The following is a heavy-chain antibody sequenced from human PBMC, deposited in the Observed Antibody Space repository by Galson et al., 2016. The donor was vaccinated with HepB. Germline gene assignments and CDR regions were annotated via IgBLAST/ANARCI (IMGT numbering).Heavy chain of an antibody. D-gene: IGHD1-26*01. CDR3: ARRLGARPPAD. Sequence: SETLSLTCTVSGGSISSGTYYWGWIRQPPGKGLEWIGSIYYSGTTSYNPSLKSRVTMSVDTPKNPFSLKLSSVTAADTAVYYCARRLGARPPADWGQGTLVIVSS. CDR2: IYYSGTT. V-gene: IGHV4-39*01. CDR1: GGSISSGTYY. J-gene: IGHJ4*02.